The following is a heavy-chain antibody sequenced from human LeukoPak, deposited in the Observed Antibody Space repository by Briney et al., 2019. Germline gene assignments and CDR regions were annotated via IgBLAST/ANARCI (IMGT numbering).Heavy chain of an antibody. V-gene: IGHV3-7*01. CDR3: AIGKECYGSGKD. Sequence: GGSLRLSRAASGFTFSSYWMSWVRQAPGKGLEWVANIKKVGSEKYSVDSVKGRFTISRDNAKNSLDLQMNDLGAYDRAGYYCAIGKECYGSGKDWGQGTLVTVSS. CDR2: IKKVGSEK. CDR1: GFTFSSYW. D-gene: IGHD3-10*01. J-gene: IGHJ4*02.